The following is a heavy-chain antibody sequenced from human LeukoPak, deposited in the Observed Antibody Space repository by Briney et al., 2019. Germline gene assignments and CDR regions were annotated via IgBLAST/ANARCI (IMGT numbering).Heavy chain of an antibody. J-gene: IGHJ4*02. CDR1: GYTFTSYG. D-gene: IGHD3-22*01. Sequence: GASVKVSCKXSGYTFTSYGISWVRQAPGQGPERMGWISANNGNTNYAEKLQGRVTMTTDTSTRTAYMELRSLRSGDTAVYYCARGYYDGSGYYVYWGQGTLVTVSS. CDR3: ARGYYDGSGYYVY. V-gene: IGHV1-18*01. CDR2: ISANNGNT.